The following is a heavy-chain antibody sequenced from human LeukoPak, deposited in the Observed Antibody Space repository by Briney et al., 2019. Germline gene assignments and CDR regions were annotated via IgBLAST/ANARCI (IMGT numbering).Heavy chain of an antibody. CDR2: ISYDGSNE. D-gene: IGHD6-6*01. V-gene: IGHV3-30-3*01. J-gene: IGHJ6*03. CDR1: GFTFSYYA. Sequence: PGGSLRLSCAASGFTFSYYAIHWVRQAPGKGLEWVAVISYDGSNEYYADSVKGRFTISRDNSKNTLFLQMNSLRPEDTAVYYCARDVRTKAARPSDTDYYYYMDVWGKGTTVTDSS. CDR3: ARDVRTKAARPSDTDYYYYMDV.